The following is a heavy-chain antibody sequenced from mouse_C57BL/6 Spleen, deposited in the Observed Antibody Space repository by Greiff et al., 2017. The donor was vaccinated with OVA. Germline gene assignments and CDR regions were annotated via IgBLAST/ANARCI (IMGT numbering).Heavy chain of an antibody. D-gene: IGHD2-4*01. J-gene: IGHJ3*01. Sequence: QVQLQQSGAELARPGASVKLSCKASGYTFTSYGISWVKQRTGQGLEWIGEIYPRSGNTYYNEKFKGKATLTADKSSSTAYMELRSLTSEDSAVYFCARRGGYDYDEAPFAYWGQGTLVTVSA. V-gene: IGHV1-81*01. CDR3: ARRGGYDYDEAPFAY. CDR2: IYPRSGNT. CDR1: GYTFTSYG.